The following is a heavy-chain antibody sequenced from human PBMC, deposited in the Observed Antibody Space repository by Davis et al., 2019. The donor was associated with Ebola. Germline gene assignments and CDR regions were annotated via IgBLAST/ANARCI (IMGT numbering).Heavy chain of an antibody. J-gene: IGHJ5*02. CDR3: ARTYYDFWSGYKDNWFDP. D-gene: IGHD3-3*01. V-gene: IGHV4-39*01. Sequence: GSLRLSCTVSGGSISSYYWSWIRQPPGKGLEWIGSIYYSGSTYYNPSLKSRVTISVDTSKNQFSLKLSSVTAADTAVYYCARTYYDFWSGYKDNWFDPWGQGTLVTVSS. CDR1: GGSISSYY. CDR2: IYYSGST.